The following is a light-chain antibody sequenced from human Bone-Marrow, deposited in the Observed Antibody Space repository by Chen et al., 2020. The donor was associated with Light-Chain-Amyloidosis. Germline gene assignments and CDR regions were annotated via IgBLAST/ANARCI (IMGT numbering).Light chain of an antibody. Sequence: TQPASVSGSPGQSITISCTGTSSDIGGYDYVSWYQQHPGKVPRLLIYDVNNRPSEVSDRFSASKSGNTASLTISGLQAEDEADYYCASYIGATSGVFGGGTKLTVL. CDR2: DVN. CDR1: SSDIGGYDY. J-gene: IGLJ3*02. V-gene: IGLV2-14*03. CDR3: ASYIGATSGV.